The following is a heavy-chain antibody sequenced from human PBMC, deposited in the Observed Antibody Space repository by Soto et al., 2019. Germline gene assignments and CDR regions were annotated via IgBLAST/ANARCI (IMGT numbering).Heavy chain of an antibody. CDR3: AXDPLQLDLLDAFDI. J-gene: IGHJ3*02. CDR2: ISSSSSYI. V-gene: IGHV3-21*01. Sequence: SGGSLRLSCAASGFTFSSYSMNWVRQAPGKGLEWVSSISSSSSYIYYADSVKGRFTISRDNAKNSLYLQMNSLRAEDTAVYYCAXDPLQLDLLDAFDIWGQGTMVTVSS. CDR1: GFTFSSYS. D-gene: IGHD5-18*01.